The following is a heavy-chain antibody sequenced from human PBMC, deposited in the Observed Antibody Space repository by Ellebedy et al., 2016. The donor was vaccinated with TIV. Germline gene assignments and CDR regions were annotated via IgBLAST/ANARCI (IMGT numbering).Heavy chain of an antibody. CDR3: ARGQGNGRSDLDS. J-gene: IGHJ4*02. CDR2: VDDRGVT. D-gene: IGHD2-8*01. CDR1: GESFRGFY. Sequence: GSLRLXXDVCGESFRGFYWTWIRQSPEKGLEWIGEVDDRGVTNCNPSLKRRVSMSVDTSTNQFSLKVNSVTAADTAVYYCARGQGNGRSDLDSWGQGSLVIVTS. V-gene: IGHV4-34*01.